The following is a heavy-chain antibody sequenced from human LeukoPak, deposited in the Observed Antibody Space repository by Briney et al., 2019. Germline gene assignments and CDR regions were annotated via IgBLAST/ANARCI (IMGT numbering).Heavy chain of an antibody. D-gene: IGHD5-12*01. V-gene: IGHV4-30-4*01. Sequence: TSETLSLTCTVSGGSISSGDHYWSWIRQPPGKGLEWIGYIYYSGSTSGSTTYYNPSLKSRVTVSVDTSKNQFSLKLRSVTAADTAVYYCASGGADSGSLFDYWGQGTLVTVSS. CDR1: GGSISSGDHY. J-gene: IGHJ4*02. CDR2: IYYSGSTSGSTT. CDR3: ASGGADSGSLFDY.